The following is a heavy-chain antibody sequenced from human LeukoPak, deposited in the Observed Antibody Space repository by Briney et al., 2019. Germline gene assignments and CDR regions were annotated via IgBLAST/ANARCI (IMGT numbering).Heavy chain of an antibody. CDR2: ISYDGSNK. V-gene: IGHV3-30*04. CDR3: ARSVDTAMVTVDY. CDR1: GFTFSSYA. Sequence: GGSLRLSCAASGFTFSSYAMHWVRQAPGKGLEGVAVISYDGSNKYYADSVKGRFTISRDNSKNTLYLQMNSLRAEDTAVYYCARSVDTAMVTVDYWGQGTLVTVSS. J-gene: IGHJ4*02. D-gene: IGHD5-18*01.